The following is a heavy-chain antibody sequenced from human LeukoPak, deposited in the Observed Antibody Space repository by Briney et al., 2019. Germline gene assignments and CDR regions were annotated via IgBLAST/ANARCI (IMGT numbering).Heavy chain of an antibody. Sequence: PGGSLRLSCAASGFTFSNYAMSWVRQAPGKGLEWVSSINGRGGSTYYADSVKGRFTISRDNSKNTLYLQMNSLRAEDTAVYYCAKERRRLGYCSSTSCYSDWPFDYWGQGTLVTVSS. V-gene: IGHV3-23*01. CDR3: AKERRRLGYCSSTSCYSDWPFDY. CDR1: GFTFSNYA. CDR2: INGRGGST. D-gene: IGHD2-2*01. J-gene: IGHJ4*02.